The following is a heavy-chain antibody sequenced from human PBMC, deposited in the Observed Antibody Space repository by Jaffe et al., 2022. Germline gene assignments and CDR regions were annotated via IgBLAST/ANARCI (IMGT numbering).Heavy chain of an antibody. CDR1: GFTFGDYA. D-gene: IGHD2-15*01. J-gene: IGHJ2*01. CDR3: TRDLSGYCSGGSCYPKSYWYFDL. Sequence: EVQLVESGGGLVQPGRSLRLSCTASGFTFGDYAMSWFRQAPGKGLEWVGFIRSKAYGGTTEYAASVKGRFTISRDDSKSIAYLQMNSLKTEDTAVYYCTRDLSGYCSGGSCYPKSYWYFDLWGRGTLVTVSS. V-gene: IGHV3-49*03. CDR2: IRSKAYGGTT.